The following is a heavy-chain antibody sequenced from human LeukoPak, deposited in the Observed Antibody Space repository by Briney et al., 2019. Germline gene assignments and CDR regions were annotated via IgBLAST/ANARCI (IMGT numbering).Heavy chain of an antibody. CDR1: GYTLTELS. V-gene: IGHV1-24*01. D-gene: IGHD2-2*01. CDR2: FDPEDGET. CDR3: ATDSRAVGDAFDI. J-gene: IGHJ3*02. Sequence: SVKVSCKVSGYTLTELSMHWVRQAPGKGLEWMGGFDPEDGETIYAQKFQGRVTMTEDTSTDTAYMELSSLRSEDTAVYYYATDSRAVGDAFDIWGQGTMVTVSS.